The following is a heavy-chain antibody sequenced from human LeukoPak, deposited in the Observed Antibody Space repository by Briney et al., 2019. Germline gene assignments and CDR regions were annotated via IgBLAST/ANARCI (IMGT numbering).Heavy chain of an antibody. Sequence: ASVKVSCKASGYTFTSYYMHWVRQAPGQGIECMGIINPSGGSTSYAQKFQGRVTMTRDTSTSTVYMELSSLRSEDTAVYYCARDLGYGDPGVAYYFDYWGQGTLVTASS. CDR3: ARDLGYGDPGVAYYFDY. D-gene: IGHD4-17*01. J-gene: IGHJ4*02. CDR1: GYTFTSYY. V-gene: IGHV1-46*01. CDR2: INPSGGST.